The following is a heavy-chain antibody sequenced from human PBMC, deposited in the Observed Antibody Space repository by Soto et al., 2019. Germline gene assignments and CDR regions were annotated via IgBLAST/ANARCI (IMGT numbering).Heavy chain of an antibody. CDR2: IIPILGIA. CDR3: ARDDCSSTSCYKDYYYYMDV. V-gene: IGHV1-69*08. D-gene: IGHD2-2*02. CDR1: GGTFSNYT. Sequence: QVQLVQSGAEVKKPGSSVKVSCKASGGTFSNYTISWVRQAPGQGLEWMGRIIPILGIANYAQKFQGRVTITADKSTSTAYMELSSLRSEDTAVYYCARDDCSSTSCYKDYYYYMDVWGKGTTVTVSS. J-gene: IGHJ6*03.